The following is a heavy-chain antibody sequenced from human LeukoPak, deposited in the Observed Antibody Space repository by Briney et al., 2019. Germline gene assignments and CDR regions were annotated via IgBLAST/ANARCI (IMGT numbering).Heavy chain of an antibody. J-gene: IGHJ4*02. CDR3: ATQSISVAGTTLFDN. CDR1: GGSITSSTYY. CDR2: IYYSGTT. D-gene: IGHD6-19*01. Sequence: SETLSLTCTVTGGSITSSTYYWGWIRQPPGKGLEWVGSIYYSGTTFYNPSLKSRVTISLDTSKNQLSLRVTSVTAADTAFYYCATQSISVAGTTLFDNWGQGSLVTVYS. V-gene: IGHV4-39*07.